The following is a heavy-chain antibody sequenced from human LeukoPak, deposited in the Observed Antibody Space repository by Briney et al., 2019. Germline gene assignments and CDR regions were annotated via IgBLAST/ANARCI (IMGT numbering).Heavy chain of an antibody. J-gene: IGHJ4*02. V-gene: IGHV1-69*13. CDR3: ASDYYDSSGYYYRYAPFDC. CDR1: GGTFSSYA. Sequence: SVKVSCKASGGTFSSYAISWVRQAPGQGLEWMGGIIPIFGTANYAQKFQGRVTITADESTSTAYMELSSLRSEDTAVYYCASDYYDSSGYYYRYAPFDCWGQGTLVTVSS. CDR2: IIPIFGTA. D-gene: IGHD3-22*01.